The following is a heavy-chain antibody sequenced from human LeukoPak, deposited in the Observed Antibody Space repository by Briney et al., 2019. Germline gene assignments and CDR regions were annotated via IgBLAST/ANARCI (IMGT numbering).Heavy chain of an antibody. J-gene: IGHJ5*02. CDR2: IYYSGST. Sequence: SETLSLTCTVSGGSISSYYWSWIRQPPGKGLEWIGYIYYSGSTNYNPSLKSRVTISVDTSKNQFSLKLSSVTAADTAVYYCARDPYYDSSGYYSTWGQGTLVTVSS. V-gene: IGHV4-59*01. CDR3: ARDPYYDSSGYYST. CDR1: GGSISSYY. D-gene: IGHD3-22*01.